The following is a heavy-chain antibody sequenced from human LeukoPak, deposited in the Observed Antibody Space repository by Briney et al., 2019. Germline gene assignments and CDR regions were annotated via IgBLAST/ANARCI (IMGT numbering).Heavy chain of an antibody. D-gene: IGHD1-26*01. Sequence: SETLSLTCTVSGGSISSYYWSWIRQPAGKGLEWIGRIYTSGSTNYNPSLKSRVTMSVDTSKNQFSLKLSSVTAADTAVYYCAREGGWELLMGHDAFDIWGQGTMVTVSS. CDR3: AREGGWELLMGHDAFDI. J-gene: IGHJ3*02. CDR2: IYTSGST. V-gene: IGHV4-4*07. CDR1: GGSISSYY.